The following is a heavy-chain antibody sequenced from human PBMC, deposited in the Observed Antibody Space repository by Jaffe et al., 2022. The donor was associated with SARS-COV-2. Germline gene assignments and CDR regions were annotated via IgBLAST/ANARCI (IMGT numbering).Heavy chain of an antibody. J-gene: IGHJ3*02. Sequence: QVQLVQSGAEVKKPGSSVKVSCKASGGTFSSYAISWVRQAPGQGLEWMGAIIPIFGTSNYAQNFQGRVTITADESTSTAYMELNSLRSEDTAVYYCARERASGSHFEQDAFDIWGQGTMVTVSS. CDR2: IIPIFGTS. CDR3: ARERASGSHFEQDAFDI. D-gene: IGHD1-26*01. V-gene: IGHV1-69*01. CDR1: GGTFSSYA.